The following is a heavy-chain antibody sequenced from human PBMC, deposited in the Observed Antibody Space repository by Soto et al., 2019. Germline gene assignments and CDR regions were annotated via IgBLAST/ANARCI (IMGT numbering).Heavy chain of an antibody. CDR3: AKGYYVWGSYRPYPFDY. D-gene: IGHD3-16*02. CDR2: ISYDGSNK. J-gene: IGHJ4*02. CDR1: GFTFSSYG. Sequence: GGSLRLSCAASGFTFSSYGMHWVRQAPGKGLEWVAVISYDGSNKYYADSVKDRFTISRDNSKNTLYLQMNSLRAEDTAVYYCAKGYYVWGSYRPYPFDYWGQGTLVTVSS. V-gene: IGHV3-30*18.